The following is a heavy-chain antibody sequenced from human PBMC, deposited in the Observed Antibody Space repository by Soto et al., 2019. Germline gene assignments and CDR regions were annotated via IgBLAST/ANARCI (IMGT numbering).Heavy chain of an antibody. Sequence: QVQLQGSGPGLVKPSETLSLTCTVSGGSISSYYWSWIRQPPGKGLEWIGYIYYSGSTNYNPSLKSRVTISVDTSKYQFSLKLSSVTAADTAVYYCASGRGYSYGSFDYWGQGTLVTVSS. V-gene: IGHV4-59*01. CDR2: IYYSGST. CDR1: GGSISSYY. CDR3: ASGRGYSYGSFDY. J-gene: IGHJ4*02. D-gene: IGHD5-18*01.